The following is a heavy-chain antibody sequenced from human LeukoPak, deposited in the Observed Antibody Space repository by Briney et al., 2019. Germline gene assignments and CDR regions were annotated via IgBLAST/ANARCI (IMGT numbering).Heavy chain of an antibody. J-gene: IGHJ5*02. V-gene: IGHV3-21*01. D-gene: IGHD2-15*01. Sequence: GGSLRLSCAASGFTLSTYSMNWVRQAPGKGLEWVSSISISSTYIYCADSVKGRYTISRDNAKNSLYLQMNSLRAEDTAVYYCARDPLGYCSGGSCDWFDPWGQGTLVTVSS. CDR2: ISISSTYI. CDR1: GFTLSTYS. CDR3: ARDPLGYCSGGSCDWFDP.